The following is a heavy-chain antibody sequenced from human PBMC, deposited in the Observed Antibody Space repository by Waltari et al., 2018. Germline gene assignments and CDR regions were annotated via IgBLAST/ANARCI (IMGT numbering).Heavy chain of an antibody. CDR3: ARSPDQPDSLDYYMDV. Sequence: EVQLVASGGCLVQPGGSLRLSCSASVFSFSIYAMHWVRQAPGKVLEYVSAISSNGVSTYYANSMKGRLSISRDNSKNTLYLQMGSLRAEDMAVYYCARSPDQPDSLDYYMDVWGKGTTVTVSS. J-gene: IGHJ6*03. CDR2: ISSNGVST. D-gene: IGHD2-21*01. CDR1: VFSFSIYA. V-gene: IGHV3-64*01.